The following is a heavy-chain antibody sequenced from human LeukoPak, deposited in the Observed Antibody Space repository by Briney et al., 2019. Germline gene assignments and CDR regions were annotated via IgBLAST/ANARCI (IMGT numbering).Heavy chain of an antibody. Sequence: PSETLSLTCTVSDDSISTNYWNWIRQPPGKGLEWIAYISYSGSTNYDPSLKSRVTMSIDTSKNQFSLKLNSVTAADTAVYYCARGFYDSSGYSSPFDSWGQGTLVTVSS. CDR2: ISYSGST. CDR1: DDSISTNY. D-gene: IGHD3-22*01. J-gene: IGHJ4*02. CDR3: ARGFYDSSGYSSPFDS. V-gene: IGHV4-59*08.